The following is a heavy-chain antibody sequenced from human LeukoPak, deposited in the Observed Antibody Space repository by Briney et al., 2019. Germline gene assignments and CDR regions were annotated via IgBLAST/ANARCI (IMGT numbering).Heavy chain of an antibody. Sequence: ASVKVSCKTSGYTFTDYYIHWVRQAPGQGPEWMGWINPNSGGTNYAQKLQGRVTMTTDTSTSTAYMELRSLRSDDTAVYYCAREVPYDSSRYYQPSDYWGQGTLVTVSS. D-gene: IGHD3-22*01. CDR1: GYTFTDYY. V-gene: IGHV1-2*02. CDR3: AREVPYDSSRYYQPSDY. J-gene: IGHJ4*02. CDR2: INPNSGGT.